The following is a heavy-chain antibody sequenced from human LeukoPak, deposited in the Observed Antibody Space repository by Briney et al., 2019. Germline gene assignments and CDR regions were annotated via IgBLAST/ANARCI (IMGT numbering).Heavy chain of an antibody. V-gene: IGHV4-34*01. D-gene: IGHD4-17*01. CDR1: GGSFSGYY. CDR2: IYYSGST. Sequence: ASETLSLTCAVYGGSFSGYYWSWIRQPPGKGLEWIGSIYYSGSTYYNPSLKSRVTISVDTSKNQFSLKLSSVTAADTAVYYCARLTVTTDAFDIWGQGTMVTVSS. J-gene: IGHJ3*02. CDR3: ARLTVTTDAFDI.